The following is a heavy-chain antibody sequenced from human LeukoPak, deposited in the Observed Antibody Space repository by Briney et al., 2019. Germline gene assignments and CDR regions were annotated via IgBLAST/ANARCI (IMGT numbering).Heavy chain of an antibody. J-gene: IGHJ3*02. CDR2: ISWNSGSI. D-gene: IGHD1-1*01. V-gene: IGHV3-9*01. CDR3: AKELAGAFDI. Sequence: PGRSLRLSCAASGFTFDDYSMHWVRQAPGKGLEWVSGISWNSGSIGYADSVKGRFTNSRDNAKNSLYLQMNSLRAEDTALYYCAKELAGAFDIWGQGTMVTVSS. CDR1: GFTFDDYS.